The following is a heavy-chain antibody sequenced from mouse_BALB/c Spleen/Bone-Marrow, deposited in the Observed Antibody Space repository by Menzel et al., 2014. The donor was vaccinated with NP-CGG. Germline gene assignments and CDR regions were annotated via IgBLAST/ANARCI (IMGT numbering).Heavy chain of an antibody. V-gene: IGHV1-7*01. CDR2: INPSTGYT. CDR1: GYTFTSYW. CDR3: ARSGGYDGFSY. D-gene: IGHD2-2*01. J-gene: IGHJ2*01. Sequence: VQLQQSGAELAKPGASVKMSCKASGYTFTSYWMHWVKQRPGQGLEWIGYINPSTGYTEYNQKFKDKATLTADKSPSTAYMQLSSLTSEDSAVYYCARSGGYDGFSYWGQGTTLTVSS.